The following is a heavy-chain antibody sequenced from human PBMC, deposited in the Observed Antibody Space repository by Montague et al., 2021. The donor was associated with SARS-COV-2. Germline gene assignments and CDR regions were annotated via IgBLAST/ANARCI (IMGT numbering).Heavy chain of an antibody. V-gene: IGHV4-59*01. Sequence: SETLSLTCTVSGGSLSSFYWSWIRQPPGKGLEYIGYIHHSGSTNFNPSLNSRVPISLDTSKNQFSLNLRSVTAADTAVYYCARVAELDVFSGCIYGLDVWGQGTPVTVSS. D-gene: IGHD1-26*01. J-gene: IGHJ6*02. CDR1: GGSLSSFY. CDR2: IHHSGST. CDR3: ARVAELDVFSGCIYGLDV.